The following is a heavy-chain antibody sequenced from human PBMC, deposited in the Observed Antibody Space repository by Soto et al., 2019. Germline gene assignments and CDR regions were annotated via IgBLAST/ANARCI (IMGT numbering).Heavy chain of an antibody. Sequence: QVQLVQSGAEVKKPGASVKVSCKASGYTFTSYAMHWVRQAPGQRLEWMGWINAGNGNTKYSQKFQGRVTITRDTSARTVYMELSSLRSEDTAVYYCARDCGVRAFDLWGRGTLVTVSS. J-gene: IGHJ2*01. D-gene: IGHD1-1*01. CDR2: INAGNGNT. V-gene: IGHV1-3*01. CDR1: GYTFTSYA. CDR3: ARDCGVRAFDL.